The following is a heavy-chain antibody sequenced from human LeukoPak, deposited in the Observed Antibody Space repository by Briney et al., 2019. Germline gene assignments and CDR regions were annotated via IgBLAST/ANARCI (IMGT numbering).Heavy chain of an antibody. V-gene: IGHV3-21*01. CDR2: ITTISHYI. D-gene: IGHD3-10*01. J-gene: IGHJ5*02. Sequence: GGSLRLSCAASGFTFSDYHMTWVRQAPGKGLEWLASITTISHYIYYAGAVRGRFTISRDNAKNSLYLQMNSLRGEHTAVYYCARSGGPGTYHQLRYNWFDPWGQGTLVTVSS. CDR3: ARSGGPGTYHQLRYNWFDP. CDR1: GFTFSDYH.